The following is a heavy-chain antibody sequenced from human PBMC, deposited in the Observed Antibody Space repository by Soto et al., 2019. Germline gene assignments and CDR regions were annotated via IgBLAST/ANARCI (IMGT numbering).Heavy chain of an antibody. Sequence: PGGSLRLSXAASEFTFTYAWMSWVRQAPGKGLEWVGRIKSKTDGGTTDYAAPVKGRFTISRDESQNTLYLQMNSLKTEDTAVYYCTSLYYGHWGQGTLVTVSS. CDR1: EFTFTYAW. CDR3: TSLYYGH. D-gene: IGHD3-16*02. CDR2: IKSKTDGGTT. V-gene: IGHV3-15*01. J-gene: IGHJ4*02.